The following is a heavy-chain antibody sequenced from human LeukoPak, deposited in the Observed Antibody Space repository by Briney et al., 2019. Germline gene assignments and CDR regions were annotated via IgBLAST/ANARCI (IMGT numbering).Heavy chain of an antibody. Sequence: GGSLRLSCSASGFTFSSYEMNWVRQAPGKGLEWVSYISSSGSTIHYADSVKGRFTISRDNAKNSLYLQMNSLRAEDTAVYYCARGSRFGVVGRDAFDIWGQGTMVTVSS. D-gene: IGHD3-3*01. V-gene: IGHV3-48*03. CDR1: GFTFSSYE. J-gene: IGHJ3*02. CDR3: ARGSRFGVVGRDAFDI. CDR2: ISSSGSTI.